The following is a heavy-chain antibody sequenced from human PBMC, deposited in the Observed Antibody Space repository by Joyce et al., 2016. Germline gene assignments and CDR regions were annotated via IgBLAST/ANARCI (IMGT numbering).Heavy chain of an antibody. V-gene: IGHV5-51*01. CDR2: IYPGDSET. Sequence: EVQLEQSGAEVQKPAESLKFSCKGSGYDFTTYWIGWVRPMPGKGREWMSIIYPGDSETRYSPSFQGQVTISADKSINTAYLQWNRLKASDTAMYYCASGKYSSSWPYWGQGTLVTVSS. D-gene: IGHD4-11*01. CDR3: ASGKYSSSWPY. J-gene: IGHJ1*01. CDR1: GYDFTTYW.